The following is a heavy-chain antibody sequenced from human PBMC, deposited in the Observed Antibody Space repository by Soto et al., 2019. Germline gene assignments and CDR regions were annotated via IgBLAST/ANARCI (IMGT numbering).Heavy chain of an antibody. V-gene: IGHV3-33*01. Sequence: GGSLRLSCAASGFIFSSYGMHWVRQTPGKGLDWVAVIWYDGSNEYYADSVKGRFTISRDNSKNTLYLQMNSLRAEDTAVYYCARDREDILTGYLYYYGMDVWGQGTTVTVSS. D-gene: IGHD3-9*01. CDR1: GFIFSSYG. J-gene: IGHJ6*02. CDR3: ARDREDILTGYLYYYGMDV. CDR2: IWYDGSNE.